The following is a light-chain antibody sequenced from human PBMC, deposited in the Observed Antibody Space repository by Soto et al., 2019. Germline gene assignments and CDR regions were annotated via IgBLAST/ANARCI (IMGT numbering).Light chain of an antibody. CDR2: CAS. J-gene: IGKJ1*01. CDR3: QKYGNFWP. Sequence: TVLTHSPDTLSFAAGEGATLSSRARQKVSSNRILWDPHFPGQGPGLRIYCASSRATGIPDRFSGSGSGTDFSLTIRRLEPDDFAVYYCQKYGNFWPFGQGTKVDI. CDR1: QKVSSNR. V-gene: IGKV3-20*01.